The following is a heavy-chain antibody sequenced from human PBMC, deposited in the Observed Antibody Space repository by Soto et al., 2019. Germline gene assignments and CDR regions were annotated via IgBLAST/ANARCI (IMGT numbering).Heavy chain of an antibody. V-gene: IGHV1-18*01. CDR3: ARGVGSGSYYNQYNWFDP. D-gene: IGHD3-10*01. J-gene: IGHJ5*02. Sequence: QVQLVQSGAEVKKPGASVKVSCKASGYTFTNYGISWVRQAPGQGLEWMGWISGYNGNTKYARKLQGRVTMTTDTSTSTAYMELRSLRSDDTAVYYCARGVGSGSYYNQYNWFDPWGQGTLVTVSS. CDR2: ISGYNGNT. CDR1: GYTFTNYG.